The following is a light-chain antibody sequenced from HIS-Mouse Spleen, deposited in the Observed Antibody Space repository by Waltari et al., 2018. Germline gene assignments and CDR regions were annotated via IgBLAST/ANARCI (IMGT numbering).Light chain of an antibody. Sequence: QSALTQPASVSGSPGQSIPISCTGTTSDVGCYNLVSWYQQHPGKAPKLMIYEGSKRPSGVSNRFSGSKSGNTASLTISGLQAEDEADYYCCSYAGSSTFVVVFGGGTKLTVL. CDR3: CSYAGSSTFVVV. V-gene: IGLV2-23*03. CDR2: EGS. CDR1: TSDVGCYNL. J-gene: IGLJ2*01.